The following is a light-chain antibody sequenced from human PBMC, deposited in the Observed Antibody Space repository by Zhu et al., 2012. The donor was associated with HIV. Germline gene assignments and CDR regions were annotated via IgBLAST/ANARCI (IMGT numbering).Light chain of an antibody. V-gene: IGKV3-20*01. CDR3: QQYGSSPYT. Sequence: IVLTQSPATLSLSPGERATLSCRASQSVSSSYLDWYQQKHGQAPRLLIYGASSRATGIPDRFSGSGSGTDFTLTISRLEPEDFAVYYCQQYGSSPYTFGQGTKLEIK. CDR1: QSVSSSY. CDR2: GAS. J-gene: IGKJ2*01.